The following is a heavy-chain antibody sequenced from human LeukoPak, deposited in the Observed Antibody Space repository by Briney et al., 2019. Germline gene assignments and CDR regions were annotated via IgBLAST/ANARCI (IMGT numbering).Heavy chain of an antibody. J-gene: IGHJ4*02. CDR1: GYTFTSYG. Sequence: ASVKVSCKASGYTFTSYGISWVPQAPGQGLEWMGWISAYNGNTNYAQKLQGRVTMTTDTSASTAYMELRSLRSEDTAIYYCARDAAVAGSGYYFDYWGQGTLVPVSS. D-gene: IGHD6-19*01. CDR2: ISAYNGNT. V-gene: IGHV1-18*01. CDR3: ARDAAVAGSGYYFDY.